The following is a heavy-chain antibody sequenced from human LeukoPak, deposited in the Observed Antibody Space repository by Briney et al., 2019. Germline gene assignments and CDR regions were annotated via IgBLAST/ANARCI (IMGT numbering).Heavy chain of an antibody. CDR1: GGTFSSYA. D-gene: IGHD3-10*01. J-gene: IGHJ6*04. Sequence: GTSVKVSCKASGGTFSSYAISWVRQAPGQGLEWMGGIIPIFGTANYAQKFQGRVTITADKSTSTAYMELSSLRSEDTAVYYCARAVTMVRGVIMDYYYGMDVWGKGTTVTVS. V-gene: IGHV1-69*06. CDR3: ARAVTMVRGVIMDYYYGMDV. CDR2: IIPIFGTA.